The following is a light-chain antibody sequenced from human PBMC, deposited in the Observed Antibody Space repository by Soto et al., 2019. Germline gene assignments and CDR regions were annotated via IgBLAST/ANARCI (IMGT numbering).Light chain of an antibody. V-gene: IGKV1-12*01. J-gene: IGKJ5*01. Sequence: DIQVTQSPSYVSASVGDRVAITCRASQGIKKGLAWYQQKPGNAPKLLIYEASVLQGGVSSRFSGSGFGTDFTLTITSLQPEDVGTYFCQQANSVPIIFGHGTRLQIK. CDR1: QGIKKG. CDR2: EAS. CDR3: QQANSVPII.